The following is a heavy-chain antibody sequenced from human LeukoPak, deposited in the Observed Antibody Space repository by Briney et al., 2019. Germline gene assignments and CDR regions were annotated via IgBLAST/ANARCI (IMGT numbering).Heavy chain of an antibody. D-gene: IGHD3-3*01. CDR1: GFTFSGYA. CDR2: ISGSGGST. Sequence: GGSLSLSCAASGFTFSGYAMNWVRQAPGKGLEWVSGISGSGGSTFYADSVKGRFTISRDISKNTLYLQMNSLRAEDTAVHYCAKVKVFGSYDYWGQGTLVTVSS. V-gene: IGHV3-23*01. J-gene: IGHJ4*02. CDR3: AKVKVFGSYDY.